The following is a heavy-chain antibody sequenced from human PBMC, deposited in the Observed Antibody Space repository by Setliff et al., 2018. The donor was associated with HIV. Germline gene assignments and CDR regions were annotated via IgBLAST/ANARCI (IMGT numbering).Heavy chain of an antibody. CDR2: INHSGST. Sequence: PSETLSLTCGVSGYSISSGYYWSWIRQPPGKGLEWIGEINHSGSTNYNPSLKSRVTISVDTSKHQFSLKLSSVTAADTAVYYCARDPPGYGDSKDYWGQGKLVTVSS. V-gene: IGHV4-38-2*02. J-gene: IGHJ4*02. CDR1: GYSISSGYY. CDR3: ARDPPGYGDSKDY. D-gene: IGHD4-17*01.